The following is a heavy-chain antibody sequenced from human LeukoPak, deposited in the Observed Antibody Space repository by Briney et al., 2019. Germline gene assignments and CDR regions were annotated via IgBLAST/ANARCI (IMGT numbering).Heavy chain of an antibody. CDR1: GYSISSGYY. Sequence: SETLSLTCAVSGYSISSGYYWGWIRQPPGRGLEWIGSIHHSGSTYYNPSLKSRVTMSVDTSKNQFSLRLSSVTAADTAVYYCARTTRDSGCETFDYWGQGTLVTVSS. D-gene: IGHD5-12*01. CDR3: ARTTRDSGCETFDY. CDR2: IHHSGST. J-gene: IGHJ4*02. V-gene: IGHV4-38-2*01.